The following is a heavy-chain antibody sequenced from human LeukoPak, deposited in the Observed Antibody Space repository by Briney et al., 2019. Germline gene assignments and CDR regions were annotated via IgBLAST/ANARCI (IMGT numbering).Heavy chain of an antibody. D-gene: IGHD3-10*01. CDR3: ARDSYWLGGTIGAFDI. Sequence: GGSLRLSCAASGFTFSSYAMSWVRQAPGKALEWVSTLCGGGGSTHYADSVKGRFTISRDNAKNSLYLQINSLRAEDTALYYCARDSYWLGGTIGAFDIWGQGTMVTVSS. V-gene: IGHV3-23*01. CDR1: GFTFSSYA. J-gene: IGHJ3*02. CDR2: LCGGGGST.